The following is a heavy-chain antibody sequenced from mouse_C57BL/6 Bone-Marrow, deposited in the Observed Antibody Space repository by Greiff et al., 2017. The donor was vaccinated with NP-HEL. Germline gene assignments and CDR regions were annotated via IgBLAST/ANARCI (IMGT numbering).Heavy chain of an antibody. Sequence: EVQLVESGGGLVQPGGSLKLSCAASGFTFSDYYMYWVRQTPEKRLEWVAYISNGGGSTYYPDTVKGRFTISRDNAKNTLYLQMSRLKSEDTAMYYCARQKNSYDDWYFDVWGTGTTVTVSS. V-gene: IGHV5-12*01. CDR3: ARQKNSYDDWYFDV. CDR2: ISNGGGST. D-gene: IGHD2-12*01. J-gene: IGHJ1*03. CDR1: GFTFSDYY.